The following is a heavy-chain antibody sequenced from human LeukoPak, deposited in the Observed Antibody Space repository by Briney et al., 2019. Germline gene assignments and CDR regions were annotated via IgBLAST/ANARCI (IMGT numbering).Heavy chain of an antibody. CDR1: GFTFSSYG. V-gene: IGHV3-30*02. D-gene: IGHD3-22*01. CDR3: AKAQYYYDSSGSWFDP. Sequence: GGSLRLSCAASGFTFSSYGMHWVRQAPGKGLEWGAFIRYDGSNKYYADSVKGRFTISRDNSKNTLYMQMNSLRAEATAVYYCAKAQYYYDSSGSWFDPWGQGTLVTVSS. J-gene: IGHJ5*02. CDR2: IRYDGSNK.